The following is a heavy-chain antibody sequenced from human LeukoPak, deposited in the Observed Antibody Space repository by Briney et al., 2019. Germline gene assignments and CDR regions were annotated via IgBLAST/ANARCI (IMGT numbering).Heavy chain of an antibody. V-gene: IGHV3-11*01. Sequence: GGSLRLSCAASGFTFNDYHMNWIRQAPGKGLEWISYINPGGGDKYFEDSVKGRFTLSRDNAKNSLYLQMSSLTAEDTAGYYGAGGGDKEVAGPGGYFDHWGQGTLVTVSS. CDR1: GFTFNDYH. CDR2: INPGGGDK. D-gene: IGHD6-19*01. CDR3: AGGGDKEVAGPGGYFDH. J-gene: IGHJ4*02.